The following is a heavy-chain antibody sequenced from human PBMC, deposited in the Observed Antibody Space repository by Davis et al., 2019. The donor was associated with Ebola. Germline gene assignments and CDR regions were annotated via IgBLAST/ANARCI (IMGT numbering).Heavy chain of an antibody. CDR2: IYYSGST. CDR3: ARGKYQLPRRGWFDP. D-gene: IGHD2-2*01. V-gene: IGHV4-59*12. Sequence: SETLSLTCTVSGGSISSYYWSWIRQPPGKGLEWIGYIYYSGSTNYNPSLKSRVTISVDTSKNQFSLKLSSVTAADTAVYYCARGKYQLPRRGWFDPWGQGTLVTVSS. J-gene: IGHJ5*02. CDR1: GGSISSYY.